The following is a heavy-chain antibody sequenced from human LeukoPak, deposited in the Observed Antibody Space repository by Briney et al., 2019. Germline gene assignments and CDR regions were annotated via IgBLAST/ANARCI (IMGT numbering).Heavy chain of an antibody. CDR2: IYYSGST. CDR3: ARERDYYDSSGLNWFDP. CDR1: GGSVSSGSYY. V-gene: IGHV4-61*01. J-gene: IGHJ5*02. D-gene: IGHD3-22*01. Sequence: SETLSLTCTVSGGSVSSGSYYWSWIRQPPGKGLEWIGYIYYSGSTNYNLSLKSRVTISVDTSKNQFSLKLSSVTAADTAVYYCARERDYYDSSGLNWFDPWGQGTLVTVSS.